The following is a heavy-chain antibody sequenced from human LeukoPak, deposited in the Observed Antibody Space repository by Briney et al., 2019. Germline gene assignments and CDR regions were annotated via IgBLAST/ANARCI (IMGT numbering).Heavy chain of an antibody. Sequence: SETLSLTCTVYGGSFSGYYWSWIRQPPGKGLEWLGEINHSGSTNYNPSLKSRVTISVDTSKKQFSLKLSSVTAADTAVYYCARRGSSSWPYWGQGTLVTVSS. CDR3: ARRGSSSWPY. D-gene: IGHD6-13*01. CDR2: INHSGST. V-gene: IGHV4-34*01. CDR1: GGSFSGYY. J-gene: IGHJ4*02.